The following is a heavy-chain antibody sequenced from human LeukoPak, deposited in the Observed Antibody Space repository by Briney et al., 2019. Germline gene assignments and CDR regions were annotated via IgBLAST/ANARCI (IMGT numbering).Heavy chain of an antibody. Sequence: GGSLRLSCAASGFTFSSYAMHWVRQAPGKGLEWGAVISYDGSNKYYADSVKGRFTISRDNSKNTLYLQMNSLRAEDTAVYYCASGGDSSWGQGTLVTVSS. CDR2: ISYDGSNK. V-gene: IGHV3-30-3*01. CDR1: GFTFSSYA. J-gene: IGHJ5*02. D-gene: IGHD5-18*01. CDR3: ASGGDSS.